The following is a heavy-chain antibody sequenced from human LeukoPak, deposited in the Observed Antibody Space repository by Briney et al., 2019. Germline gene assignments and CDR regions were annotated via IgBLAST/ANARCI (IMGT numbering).Heavy chain of an antibody. CDR1: GGSISSYY. Sequence: PSETLSLTCTVSGGSISSYYWSWIRQPPGKGLEWIGYIYYSGSTNYNPSLKSRVTISVDTSKNQFSLKLSSVTAADTAVYYCARTVSGYYFNAWGPGTLVTVSS. J-gene: IGHJ5*02. CDR3: ARTVSGYYFNA. V-gene: IGHV4-59*01. CDR2: IYYSGST. D-gene: IGHD5-12*01.